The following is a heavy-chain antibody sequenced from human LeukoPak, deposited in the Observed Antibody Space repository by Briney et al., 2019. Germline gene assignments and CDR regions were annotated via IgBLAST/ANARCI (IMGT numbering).Heavy chain of an antibody. V-gene: IGHV4-34*01. J-gene: IGHJ5*02. Sequence: PSETLSLTCAVYGGSFSGYYWSWIRQPPGKGLEWIGEINHSGSTNYNPSLKSRVTISVDTSKNQFSLKLSSVAAADTAVYYCARAAAGRLAWFDPWGQGTLVTVSS. CDR1: GGSFSGYY. CDR2: INHSGST. CDR3: ARAAAGRLAWFDP. D-gene: IGHD6-13*01.